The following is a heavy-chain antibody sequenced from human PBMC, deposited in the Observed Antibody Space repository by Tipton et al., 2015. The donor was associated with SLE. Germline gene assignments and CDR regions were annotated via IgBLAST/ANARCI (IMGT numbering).Heavy chain of an antibody. CDR3: ARESAAARRYYFDY. CDR2: IYYSGST. D-gene: IGHD6-6*01. Sequence: TLSLTCTVSGGSISSYYWSWIRQPPGKGLEWIGYIYYSGSTNYNPSLKSRVTISVDTSKNQFSLKLSSVTAADTAVYYCARESAAARRYYFDYWGQGTLVTVSS. CDR1: GGSISSYY. J-gene: IGHJ4*02. V-gene: IGHV4-59*12.